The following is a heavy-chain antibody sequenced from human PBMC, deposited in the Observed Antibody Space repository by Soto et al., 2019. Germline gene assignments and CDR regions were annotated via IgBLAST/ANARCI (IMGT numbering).Heavy chain of an antibody. CDR3: ARGGTYYYDSSGYYHFDY. V-gene: IGHV1-2*04. D-gene: IGHD3-22*01. CDR1: GYTFTGYY. J-gene: IGHJ4*02. Sequence: ASVKVSCKASGYTFTGYYMHWVRQAPGQGLEWMGWINPSSGGTNYAQKFQGWVTMTRDTSISTAYMELSRLRSDDTAVYYCARGGTYYYDSSGYYHFDYWGQGTLVTVSS. CDR2: INPSSGGT.